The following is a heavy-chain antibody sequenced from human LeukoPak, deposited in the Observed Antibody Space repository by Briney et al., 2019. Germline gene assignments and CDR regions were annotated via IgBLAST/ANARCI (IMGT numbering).Heavy chain of an antibody. CDR2: ISSSGSTI. V-gene: IGHV3-11*04. Sequence: PGGSLRLSCAASGFTFSDYYMSWIRQAPGKGLEWVSYISSSGSTIYYADSVKGRLTISRDNAKNSLYLQMNSLRAEDTAVYYCARSYYGSGSYNWFDPWGQGTLVTVSS. D-gene: IGHD3-10*01. J-gene: IGHJ5*02. CDR3: ARSYYGSGSYNWFDP. CDR1: GFTFSDYY.